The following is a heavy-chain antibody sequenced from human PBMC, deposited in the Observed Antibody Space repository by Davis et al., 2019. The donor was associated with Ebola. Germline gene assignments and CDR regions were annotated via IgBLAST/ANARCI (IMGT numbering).Heavy chain of an antibody. CDR3: AKGVVPAAALYYYGMDV. CDR2: ISYDGSNK. Sequence: GESLKISCAASGFTFSSYAMHWVRQAPGKGLEWVAVISYDGSNKYYADSVKGRFTISRDNSKNTLYLQMNSLRAEDTAVYYCAKGVVPAAALYYYGMDVWGQGTTVTVSS. V-gene: IGHV3-30-3*01. CDR1: GFTFSSYA. D-gene: IGHD2-2*01. J-gene: IGHJ6*02.